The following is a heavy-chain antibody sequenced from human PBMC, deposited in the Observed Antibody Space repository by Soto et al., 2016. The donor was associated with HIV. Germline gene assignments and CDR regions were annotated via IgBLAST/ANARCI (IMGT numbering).Heavy chain of an antibody. CDR1: GFTFSSYV. V-gene: IGHV3-48*03. CDR2: ISSSGGTT. D-gene: IGHD6-13*01. Sequence: VQLLESGGKVVQTGGSLTLSCEVSGFTFSSYVMNWVRQVQGKGLEWLSGISSSGGTTSYADSVEGRFTISRDNAKNLLYLQMNSLRAEDTAVYYCARAETYSSSYQDWGQGTLVTVSS. CDR3: ARAETYSSSYQD. J-gene: IGHJ4*02.